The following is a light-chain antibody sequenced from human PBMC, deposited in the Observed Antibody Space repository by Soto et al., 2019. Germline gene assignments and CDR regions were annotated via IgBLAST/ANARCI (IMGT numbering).Light chain of an antibody. CDR1: SSDVGGYNY. V-gene: IGLV2-14*01. CDR3: SSFTSDSSHYV. Sequence: QSALTQPASVSGSPGQSITISCTGTSSDVGGYNYVPWYQQHPGKAPKLMIYDVSERPSGVSDRFSASKSGNTASLIISGLQAEDEADYYCSSFTSDSSHYVFGSGTKLTVL. J-gene: IGLJ1*01. CDR2: DVS.